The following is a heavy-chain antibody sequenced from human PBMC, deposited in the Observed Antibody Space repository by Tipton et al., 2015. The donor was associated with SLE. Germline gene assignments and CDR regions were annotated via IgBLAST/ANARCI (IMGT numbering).Heavy chain of an antibody. CDR1: GGSISSHY. V-gene: IGHV4-59*11. CDR2: MYYSGIT. CDR3: ARLVAIGDSTSWYDYFDY. D-gene: IGHD6-13*01. J-gene: IGHJ4*02. Sequence: TLSLTCTVSGGSISSHYWSWIRQAPGKGLEWIGYMYYSGITNYNPFLNSRLSISVDTSKNQFSLKLSSVTAADTAVYYCARLVAIGDSTSWYDYFDYWGQGSLVTVSS.